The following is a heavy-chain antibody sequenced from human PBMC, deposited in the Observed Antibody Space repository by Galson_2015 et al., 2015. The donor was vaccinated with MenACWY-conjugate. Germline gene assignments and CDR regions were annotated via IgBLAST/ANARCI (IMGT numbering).Heavy chain of an antibody. Sequence: SVKVSCKASGGTFSSYAISWVRQAPGQGLEWMGGIIPIFGTANYAQKFQGRVTITADESTSTAYMELSSLRSEDTAVYYCTRDKSMITFGGVIVTTYGMDVWGQGTTVTVSS. CDR1: GGTFSSYA. V-gene: IGHV1-69*13. CDR2: IIPIFGTA. J-gene: IGHJ6*02. D-gene: IGHD3-16*02. CDR3: TRDKSMITFGGVIVTTYGMDV.